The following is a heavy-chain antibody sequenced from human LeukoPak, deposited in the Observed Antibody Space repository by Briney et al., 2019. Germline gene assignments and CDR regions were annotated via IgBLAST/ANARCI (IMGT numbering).Heavy chain of an antibody. Sequence: PGGSLRFSCAASGFTFSNAWMSWFRQAPGKGLEWVGRFKSKTDDGTTDYAAPVKSRFTISRDDSKNTLYLQMNSLKTEDTAVYYCTTDRRPRELSSSGESYYYGMDVWGQGTTVTVSS. CDR1: GFTFSNAW. D-gene: IGHD6-6*01. CDR3: TTDRRPRELSSSGESYYYGMDV. CDR2: FKSKTDDGTT. J-gene: IGHJ6*02. V-gene: IGHV3-15*01.